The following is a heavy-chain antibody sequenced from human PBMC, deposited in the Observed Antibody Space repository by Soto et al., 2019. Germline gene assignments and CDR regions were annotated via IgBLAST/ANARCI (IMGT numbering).Heavy chain of an antibody. CDR2: ISGSGGST. CDR3: AKGRQYYYDSSGYYDIDY. D-gene: IGHD3-22*01. J-gene: IGHJ4*02. V-gene: IGHV3-23*01. Sequence: GGSLRLSCAASGFTFSSYAMSWVRQAPGKGLEWVSAISGSGGSTYYADSVKGRFTISRDNSKNTLYLQMNSLRAEDTAVYYCAKGRQYYYDSSGYYDIDYWGQGTLVTVS. CDR1: GFTFSSYA.